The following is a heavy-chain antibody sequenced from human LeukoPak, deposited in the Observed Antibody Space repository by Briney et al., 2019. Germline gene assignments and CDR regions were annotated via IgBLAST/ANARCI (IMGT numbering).Heavy chain of an antibody. Sequence: SVKVSCKASGGTFSSYAISWVRQAPGQGLEWMGGIIPIFGTANYAQKFQGRVTITADKSTSTAYMELSSLRSEDTAVYYCAREVRGIVAMTYFDYWGQGTLVTVSS. CDR1: GGTFSSYA. V-gene: IGHV1-69*06. CDR3: AREVRGIVAMTYFDY. D-gene: IGHD5-12*01. CDR2: IIPIFGTA. J-gene: IGHJ4*02.